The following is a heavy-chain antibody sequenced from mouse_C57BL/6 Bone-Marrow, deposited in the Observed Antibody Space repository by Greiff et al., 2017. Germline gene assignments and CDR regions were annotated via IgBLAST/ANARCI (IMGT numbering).Heavy chain of an antibody. D-gene: IGHD2-10*01. Sequence: DVKLVESGGDLVKPGGSLTLSCAASGFTFSSYGMSWVRQTPDKRLEWVATISSGGSYTYYPDSVKGRFTISRDNAKNTLYLQMSSLKSEDTAMYYCARPFYGNSYASGYWGQGTSVTVSS. CDR3: ARPFYGNSYASGY. CDR2: ISSGGSYT. V-gene: IGHV5-6*02. CDR1: GFTFSSYG. J-gene: IGHJ4*01.